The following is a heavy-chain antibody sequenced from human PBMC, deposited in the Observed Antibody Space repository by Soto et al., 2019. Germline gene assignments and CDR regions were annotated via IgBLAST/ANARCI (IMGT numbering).Heavy chain of an antibody. CDR1: GFTFSSYA. D-gene: IGHD2-15*01. Sequence: EVQLLESGGGLVQPGGSLRLSCAASGFTFSSYAMSWVRQAPGKGLEWVSAISGSGGSIYYADSVKGRFTISRDNSKNTLYLQMNSLRAEDTAVYYCAKDLSYLRWYHAGGDYWGQGTLVTVSS. CDR3: AKDLSYLRWYHAGGDY. CDR2: ISGSGGSI. J-gene: IGHJ4*02. V-gene: IGHV3-23*01.